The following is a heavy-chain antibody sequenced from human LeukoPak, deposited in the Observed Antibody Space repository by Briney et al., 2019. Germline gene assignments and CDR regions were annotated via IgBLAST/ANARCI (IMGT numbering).Heavy chain of an antibody. V-gene: IGHV3-48*03. D-gene: IGHD1-1*01. CDR1: GFTISSYE. CDR2: ISSSGSTI. Sequence: GGSLRLSCAASGFTISSYEMNWVRQAPGKGLEWVSYISSSGSTIYYADSVKGRFTISRDNAKNSLYMQMNSPRAEATAVYYCARGWTFDYWGQGTLVTVYS. CDR3: ARGWTFDY. J-gene: IGHJ4*02.